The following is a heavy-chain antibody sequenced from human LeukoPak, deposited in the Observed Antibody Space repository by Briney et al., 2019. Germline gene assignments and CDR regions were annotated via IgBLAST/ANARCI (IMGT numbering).Heavy chain of an antibody. J-gene: IGHJ4*02. V-gene: IGHV3-33*08. D-gene: IGHD4-17*01. CDR3: ARDFGSTVTIDY. Sequence: GGSLRLSCAASGFTFSSYWMSWVRQAPGKGLEWVAVIWYDGSNKYYADSVKGRFTISRDNSKNTLYLQMNSLRAEDTAVYYCARDFGSTVTIDYWGQGTLVTVSS. CDR1: GFTFSSYW. CDR2: IWYDGSNK.